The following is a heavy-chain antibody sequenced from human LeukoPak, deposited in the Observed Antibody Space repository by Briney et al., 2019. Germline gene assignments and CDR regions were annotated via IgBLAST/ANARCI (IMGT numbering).Heavy chain of an antibody. J-gene: IGHJ4*02. V-gene: IGHV3-23*01. CDR1: GFTFSIYG. D-gene: IGHD3-10*01. CDR2: LSGSGGST. Sequence: GGSLRLSCAASGFTFSIYGMSWVRQAPGKGLEWVSALSGSGGSTYYAESVKGRFTISRDNSKNTLYLQMNSLRAEDTAVYYCAKRRGFGSGTFLLNYFDYWGQGTLVTVSS. CDR3: AKRRGFGSGTFLLNYFDY.